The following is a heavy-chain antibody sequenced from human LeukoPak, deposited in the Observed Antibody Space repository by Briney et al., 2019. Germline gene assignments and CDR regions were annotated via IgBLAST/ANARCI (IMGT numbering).Heavy chain of an antibody. D-gene: IGHD3-22*01. CDR3: ARASASSGYYY. CDR2: ISAYNGNT. CDR1: GYTFTGYY. Sequence: ASVKVSCKASGYTFTGYYMHWVRQAPGQGLEWMGWISAYNGNTNYAQKLQGRVTMTTDTSTSTAYMELRSLRSDDTAVYYCARASASSGYYYWGQGTLVTVSS. J-gene: IGHJ4*02. V-gene: IGHV1-18*04.